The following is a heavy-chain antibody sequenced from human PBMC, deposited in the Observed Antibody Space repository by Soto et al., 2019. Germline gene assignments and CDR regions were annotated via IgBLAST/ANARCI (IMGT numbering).Heavy chain of an antibody. CDR1: GFTFSSYS. Sequence: GGSLRLSCAASGFTFSSYSMNWVRQAPGKGLEWVSFISSSSSYIYYADSLKGRFTISRDNATHSLYLQMNSLRAEDTAVYYCATDPSDLREPDQYFQYWGQGALVTVSS. CDR3: ATDPSDLREPDQYFQY. D-gene: IGHD1-26*01. CDR2: ISSSSSYI. J-gene: IGHJ1*01. V-gene: IGHV3-21*01.